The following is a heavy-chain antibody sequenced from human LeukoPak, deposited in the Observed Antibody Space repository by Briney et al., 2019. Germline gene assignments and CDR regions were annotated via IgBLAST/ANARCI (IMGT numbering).Heavy chain of an antibody. CDR3: VKDVGVGASYFDN. V-gene: IGHV3-30*02. Sequence: PGGSLRLSCAASGFTFSSCGMHWVRQSPGKGLEWVAYIRYDGSDEYYIDSVKGRFTIARDNPKETLYLQMTSLSHDDTAVYFCVKDVGVGASYFDNWGQGTLVAVSS. CDR2: IRYDGSDE. D-gene: IGHD1-26*01. J-gene: IGHJ4*02. CDR1: GFTFSSCG.